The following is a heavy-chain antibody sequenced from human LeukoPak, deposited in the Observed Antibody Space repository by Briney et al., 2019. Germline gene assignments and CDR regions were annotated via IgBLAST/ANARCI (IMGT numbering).Heavy chain of an antibody. J-gene: IGHJ4*02. CDR3: AREVLGSWRELDS. CDR2: ISSSGSTI. V-gene: IGHV3-48*03. CDR1: GFTFNSYE. D-gene: IGHD1-1*01. Sequence: GGSLRLSCAASGFTFNSYEMNWVRQAPGKGLEWVSYISSSGSTIYYADSVKGRFTISRDNAKNTLSLQMKSLRAEDTAVYFCAREVLGSWRELDSWGQGTLVTVSS.